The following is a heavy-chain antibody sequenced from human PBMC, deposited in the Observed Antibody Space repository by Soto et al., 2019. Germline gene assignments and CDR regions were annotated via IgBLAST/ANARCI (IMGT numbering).Heavy chain of an antibody. V-gene: IGHV3-7*03. Sequence: GGSLRLSCAGSGFTFSSNWMSWVRQAPGKGLEWVATIKQDGSGKYYVDSVKGRFTVSRDNAKNSLYLEMNSLRAEDTAVYYCPRGDSFDRRFDNWGQGTTVTVSS. CDR1: GFTFSSNW. CDR3: PRGDSFDRRFDN. J-gene: IGHJ4*02. D-gene: IGHD3-22*01. CDR2: IKQDGSGK.